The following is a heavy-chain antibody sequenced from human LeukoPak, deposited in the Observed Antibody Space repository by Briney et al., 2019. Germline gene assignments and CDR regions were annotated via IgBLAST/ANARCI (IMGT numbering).Heavy chain of an antibody. Sequence: GGSLRLSCAASGFSISRYIMTWVRQAPGKGLEWVSAISDADAATVYAESVKGRFTISGDNSKNTLYLQMNSLRVDDTAIYYCAKARAGGSTYEYWGQGALVTVSS. V-gene: IGHV3-23*01. CDR3: AKARAGGSTYEY. CDR2: ISDADAAT. J-gene: IGHJ4*02. D-gene: IGHD3-10*01. CDR1: GFSISRYI.